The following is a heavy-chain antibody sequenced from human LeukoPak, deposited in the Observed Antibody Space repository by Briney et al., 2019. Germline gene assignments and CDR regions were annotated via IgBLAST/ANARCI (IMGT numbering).Heavy chain of an antibody. Sequence: SETLSLTCTVSGGSISSYYWSWIRQPAGKGLEWIGRIYSSGSTNYNPSLKSRVTMSVDTSKNQFSLKLSSVTAADTAVYYCASGQYHLLYWYFDLWGRGTLVTVSS. D-gene: IGHD2-2*01. CDR2: IYSSGST. CDR3: ASGQYHLLYWYFDL. CDR1: GGSISSYY. V-gene: IGHV4-4*07. J-gene: IGHJ2*01.